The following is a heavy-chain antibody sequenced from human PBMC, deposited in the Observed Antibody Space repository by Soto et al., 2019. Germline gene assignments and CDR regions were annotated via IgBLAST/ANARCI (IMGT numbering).Heavy chain of an antibody. CDR1: AGSIISSSYY. D-gene: IGHD3-3*01. Sequence: AETRSLACTVSAGSIISSSYYCYCLRQTPWKGLEMIQSIYYSGSTYYNPSLKSRDTLSEDTSKNQFSLKLSSVTAADTAVYYCATHVLLFLEWLAPGEKHPYDIRGQGTIGTVSS. V-gene: IGHV4-39*01. CDR3: ATHVLLFLEWLAPGEKHPYDI. J-gene: IGHJ3*02. CDR2: IYYSGST.